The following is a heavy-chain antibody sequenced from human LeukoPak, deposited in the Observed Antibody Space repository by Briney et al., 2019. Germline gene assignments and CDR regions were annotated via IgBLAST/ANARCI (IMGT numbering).Heavy chain of an antibody. J-gene: IGHJ4*02. D-gene: IGHD3-22*01. V-gene: IGHV4-39*07. CDR2: IRSSGST. Sequence: SETLSLTCTVSGGSISSSTYYWGWIRQPPGKGLEWIGSIRSSGSTYYNPSLKSRVTTSVDTSKKQFSLNLSSVTAADTAVYYCARAGYYYDTTGYYTGGKFDCWGQGTLVTVSS. CDR1: GGSISSSTYY. CDR3: ARAGYYYDTTGYYTGGKFDC.